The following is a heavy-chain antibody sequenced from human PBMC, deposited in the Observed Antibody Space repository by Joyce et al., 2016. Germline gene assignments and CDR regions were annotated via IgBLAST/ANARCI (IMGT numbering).Heavy chain of an antibody. CDR1: GGSFSGYY. Sequence: QVQLQQWGAGLLKPSETLSLTCAVYGGSFSGYYWSWIRQPPGKGLEWIGEINYSGSTNYNPSLKSRVTISVDTSKNQFSLKLSSVTAADTAVYYCARVATIFGVVSYYYYGMDVWGQGTTVTVSS. CDR3: ARVATIFGVVSYYYYGMDV. V-gene: IGHV4-34*02. J-gene: IGHJ6*02. CDR2: INYSGST. D-gene: IGHD3-3*01.